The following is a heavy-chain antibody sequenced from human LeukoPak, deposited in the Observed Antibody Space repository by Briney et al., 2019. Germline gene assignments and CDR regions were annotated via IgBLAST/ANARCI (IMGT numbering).Heavy chain of an antibody. D-gene: IGHD2-2*02. CDR3: ARGRGYCRSTSCYRGIDYSNYRFDY. Sequence: PSETLSLTCAVYGGSFSGYYWSWIRQPPGKGLEWIGEINHSGSTNYNPSLKSRVTISVDTSKNQFSLKLSSVTAADTAVYYCARGRGYCRSTSCYRGIDYSNYRFDYWGQGTLVTVSS. CDR1: GGSFSGYY. J-gene: IGHJ4*02. V-gene: IGHV4-34*01. CDR2: INHSGST.